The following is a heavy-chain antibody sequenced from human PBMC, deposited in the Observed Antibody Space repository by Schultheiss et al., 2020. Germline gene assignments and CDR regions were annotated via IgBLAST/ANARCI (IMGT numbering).Heavy chain of an antibody. D-gene: IGHD3-3*01. Sequence: GGSLRLSCAASGFTFSSYAMSWVRQAPGKGLEWVSRINGNGGSTDYADSVKGRFTISRDNSKNTLYLQMSSLRAEDTAVYYCARDPRYYDYDAFDIWGQGTMVTVSS. CDR3: ARDPRYYDYDAFDI. J-gene: IGHJ3*02. CDR2: INGNGGST. CDR1: GFTFSSYA. V-gene: IGHV3-23*01.